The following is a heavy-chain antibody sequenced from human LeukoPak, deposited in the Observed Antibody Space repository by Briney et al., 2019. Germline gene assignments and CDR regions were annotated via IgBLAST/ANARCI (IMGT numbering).Heavy chain of an antibody. CDR1: GFTFAAYS. J-gene: IGHJ4*02. V-gene: IGHV3-21*01. Sequence: PGGSLRLSCAASGFTFAAYSMNWVRQVPGKGLEWVSCINAAGRHEVYAESVKGRFTISRDNAKNTLFLQMNSLRAEDTGVYFCARAEDHWGQGTLVTVSS. CDR2: INAAGRHE. CDR3: ARAEDH.